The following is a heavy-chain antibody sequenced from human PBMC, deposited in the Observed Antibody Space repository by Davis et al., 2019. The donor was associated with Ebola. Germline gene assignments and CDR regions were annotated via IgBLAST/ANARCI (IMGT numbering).Heavy chain of an antibody. CDR1: GFIFSDYS. CDR3: ATDRSYAYDY. J-gene: IGHJ4*02. CDR2: ISDTGTYI. V-gene: IGHV3-21*01. D-gene: IGHD3-16*01. Sequence: GESLKISCAGSGFIFSDYSMNWVRQAPGKGLEWVSSISDTGTYIYYAASVKGRFTISRDNVYNSLYLQMNSLRAEDTAVYYCATDRSYAYDYWGQGSLVTVSS.